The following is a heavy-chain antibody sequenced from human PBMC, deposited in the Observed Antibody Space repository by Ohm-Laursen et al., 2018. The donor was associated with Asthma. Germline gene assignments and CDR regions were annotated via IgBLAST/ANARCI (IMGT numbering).Heavy chain of an antibody. CDR2: INTNTGNP. CDR3: ARVTAISGYDYYFDY. Sequence: ASVKVSCKASGYTFTSYAMNWVRQAPGQGLEWMGWINTNTGNPTYAQGFTGRFVFSLDPSVSTAYLQISSLKAEDTAVYYCARVTAISGYDYYFDYWGQGTLVTVSS. CDR1: GYTFTSYA. J-gene: IGHJ4*02. D-gene: IGHD5-12*01. V-gene: IGHV7-4-1*02.